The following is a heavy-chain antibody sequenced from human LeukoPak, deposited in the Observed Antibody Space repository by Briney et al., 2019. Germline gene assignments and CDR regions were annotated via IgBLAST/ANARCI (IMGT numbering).Heavy chain of an antibody. CDR3: AACTNRGYSY. CDR2: INPDGDGM. D-gene: IGHD5-12*01. Sequence: GGSLRLSCTASGFTFSRSWMNWIRQAPGKGLEWVANINPDGDGMRFVDSVKGRFTMSRDNAQSSLHLQMNSLRVEDTAFYYCAACTNRGYSYWGQGVLVTVSS. CDR1: GFTFSRSW. J-gene: IGHJ4*02. V-gene: IGHV3-7*01.